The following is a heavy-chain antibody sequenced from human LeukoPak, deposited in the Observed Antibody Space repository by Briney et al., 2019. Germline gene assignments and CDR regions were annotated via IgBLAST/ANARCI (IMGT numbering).Heavy chain of an antibody. J-gene: IGHJ4*02. CDR3: ARVPRGYSYGPDY. V-gene: IGHV4-39*07. D-gene: IGHD5-18*01. CDR1: NVSVNSNSDY. CDR2: IYYSGKV. Sequence: SETLSLTCSIYNVSVNSNSDYWGWIRQPPGKGLEWIGNIYYSGKVYYNWSLKSRVTMSVDTSKNQFSLKLSSVTAADTAVYYCARVPRGYSYGPDYWGQGTLVTVSS.